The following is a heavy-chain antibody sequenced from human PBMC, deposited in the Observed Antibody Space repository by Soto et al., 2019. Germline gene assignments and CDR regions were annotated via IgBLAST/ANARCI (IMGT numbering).Heavy chain of an antibody. CDR3: AREICTGDSCYRTFDY. CDR1: GYTFTGYY. D-gene: IGHD2-15*01. V-gene: IGHV1-2*02. Sequence: ASVKVSCKASGYTFTGYYMHWVRQAPGQGLEWMGWINPNSGGTNYAQKFQGRVTMTTDTSTSTAYMELRSLTSDDTAVYYCAREICTGDSCYRTFDYWGQGTLVTVSS. CDR2: INPNSGGT. J-gene: IGHJ4*02.